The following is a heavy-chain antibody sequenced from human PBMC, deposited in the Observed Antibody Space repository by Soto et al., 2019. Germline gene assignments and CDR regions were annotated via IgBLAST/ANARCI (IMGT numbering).Heavy chain of an antibody. CDR1: GYTFTSYG. CDR3: ARGGDVVVVAATEDFYY. Sequence: ASVKVSCKASGYTFTSYGISWVRQAPGQGLEWMGWISAYNGNTNYAQKLQGRVTMTTDTSTSTAYMELRSLRSDDTAVYYCARGGDVVVVAATEDFYYWGQGTLVTVSS. V-gene: IGHV1-18*01. D-gene: IGHD2-15*01. CDR2: ISAYNGNT. J-gene: IGHJ4*02.